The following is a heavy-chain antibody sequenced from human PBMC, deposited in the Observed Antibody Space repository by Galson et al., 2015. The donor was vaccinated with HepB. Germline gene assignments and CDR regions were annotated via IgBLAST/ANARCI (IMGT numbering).Heavy chain of an antibody. D-gene: IGHD6-13*01. CDR1: GFTVSSNY. Sequence: SLRLSCAASGFTVSSNYMSWVRQAPGKGLEWVSVIYSGGSTYYADSVKGRFTISRDNSKNTLYLQLSSLRPEDTAVYHCVKVGGQQLARFLEYWGQGTLVTVSS. V-gene: IGHV3-66*01. J-gene: IGHJ4*02. CDR2: IYSGGST. CDR3: VKVGGQQLARFLEY.